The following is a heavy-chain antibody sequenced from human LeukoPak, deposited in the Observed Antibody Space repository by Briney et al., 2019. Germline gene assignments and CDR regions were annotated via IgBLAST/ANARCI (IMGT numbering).Heavy chain of an antibody. CDR2: IIPIFGTA. J-gene: IGHJ4*02. V-gene: IGHV1-69*05. CDR3: ARGRRSSSSFGV. CDR1: GGTFSSYA. Sequence: SVKVSCKASGGTFSSYAISWVRQAPGQGLEWMGGIIPIFGTANYAQKFQGRVTITRNTSISTAYMELSSLRSEDTAVYYCARGRRSSSSFGVWGQGTLVTVSS. D-gene: IGHD6-6*01.